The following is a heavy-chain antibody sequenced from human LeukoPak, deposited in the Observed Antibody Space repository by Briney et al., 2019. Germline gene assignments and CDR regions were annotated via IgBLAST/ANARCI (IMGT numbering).Heavy chain of an antibody. Sequence: GGSLRLSCAASGFTFSSYWMSWVRQAPGKGPEWVAHIKQDASQEDHVDSVKGRFTISRDNAKNSLYLQMNSLRAEDTAVYYCARAIVGATGFDYWGQGTLVTVSS. CDR1: GFTFSSYW. V-gene: IGHV3-7*01. CDR2: IKQDASQE. J-gene: IGHJ4*02. D-gene: IGHD1-26*01. CDR3: ARAIVGATGFDY.